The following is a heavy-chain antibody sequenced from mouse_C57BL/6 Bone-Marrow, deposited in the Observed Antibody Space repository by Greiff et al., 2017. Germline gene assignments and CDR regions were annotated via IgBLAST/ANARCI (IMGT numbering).Heavy chain of an antibody. J-gene: IGHJ4*01. CDR3: ARGGGWCVPWAMDY. Sequence: QVQLKESGSELRSPGSSVKLSCKDFDSEVFPIAYMSWVRQKPGHGFEWIGGILPSIGRTIYGEKFEDKATLDADTLSNTAYLELNSLTSEDSAIYYCARGGGWCVPWAMDYWGQGTSVTGSS. V-gene: IGHV15-2*01. D-gene: IGHD1-1*02. CDR2: ILPSIGRT. CDR1: DSEVFPIAY.